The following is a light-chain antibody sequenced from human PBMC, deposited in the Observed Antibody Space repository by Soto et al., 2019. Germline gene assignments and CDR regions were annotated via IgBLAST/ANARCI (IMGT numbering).Light chain of an antibody. CDR1: QSVSSSY. CDR2: GAS. CDR3: QQYDIWPPT. V-gene: IGKV3-15*01. Sequence: EIVLTQSPGTLSLSPGERATLSCRASQSVSSSYLAWYQQKPGQAPRLLIYGASTRATGIPARFSGSGSGTEFTLTISSLQSEDFAVYYCQQYDIWPPTFGQGTKVDIK. J-gene: IGKJ1*01.